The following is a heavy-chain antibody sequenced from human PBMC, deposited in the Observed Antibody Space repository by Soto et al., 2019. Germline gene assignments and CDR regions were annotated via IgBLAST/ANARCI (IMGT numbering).Heavy chain of an antibody. CDR1: GFTFTSSA. J-gene: IGHJ4*02. CDR3: AADATAWQQMVPSDY. D-gene: IGHD2-8*01. Sequence: SVKVPCKASGFTFTSSAFQWVRQARGQRLEWIGWIAVGSGYTNYAQRFQDRVTLTRDMSTATTYMELSRLTSEDTAIYYCAADATAWQQMVPSDYWGQGTLVTVSS. CDR2: IAVGSGYT. V-gene: IGHV1-58*01.